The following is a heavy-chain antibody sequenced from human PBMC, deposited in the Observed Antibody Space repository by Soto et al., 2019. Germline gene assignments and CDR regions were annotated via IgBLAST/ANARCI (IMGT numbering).Heavy chain of an antibody. D-gene: IGHD1-20*01. J-gene: IGHJ2*01. CDR3: VIYNWPGGHFVHSCPTPRATDL. CDR1: GFIVSRNY. CDR2: IYAGAST. Sequence: HLGGSLRLSCAASGFIVSRNYMSCVRQAPGKGLEWVSVIYAGASTYYADSVKGRFTISRDNSKNTLYLQMNSLRAEDTAVYYCVIYNWPGGHFVHSCPTPRATDL. V-gene: IGHV3-53*01.